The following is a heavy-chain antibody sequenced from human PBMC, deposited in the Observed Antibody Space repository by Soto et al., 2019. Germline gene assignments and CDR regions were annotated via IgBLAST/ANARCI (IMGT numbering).Heavy chain of an antibody. V-gene: IGHV3-64*01. D-gene: IGHD6-19*01. CDR3: ARVGSLLSSGWATYYFDF. J-gene: IGHJ4*02. Sequence: GGSLRLSCAASGFTFSSYAMHWVRQAPGKGLEYVSAITGNGGSTYYANSVKGRFTISRDNSKNTLYLQMGSLRAEDMAVYYCARVGSLLSSGWATYYFDFWGQGTLVTVSS. CDR1: GFTFSSYA. CDR2: ITGNGGST.